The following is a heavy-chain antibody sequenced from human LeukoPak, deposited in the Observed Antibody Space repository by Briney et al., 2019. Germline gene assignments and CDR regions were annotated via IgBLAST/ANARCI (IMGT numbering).Heavy chain of an antibody. Sequence: SETLSLTCTVSGGSISSGFYFWSWIRQHPGKGLEWIGHIYYSGSTYHNPSLKSRVTISVDTSKIQLSLKLSSVSAADTAVYYCARDSPYAPRAFDSWGQGTLVTVSS. CDR1: GGSISSGFYF. CDR3: ARDSPYAPRAFDS. CDR2: IYYSGST. J-gene: IGHJ4*02. V-gene: IGHV4-31*03. D-gene: IGHD2-2*01.